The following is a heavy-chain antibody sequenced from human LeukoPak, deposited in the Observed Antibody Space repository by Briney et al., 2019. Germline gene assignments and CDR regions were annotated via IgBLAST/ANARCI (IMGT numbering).Heavy chain of an antibody. CDR3: ARDRSLIAAAGTPYYYYMDV. V-gene: IGHV4-4*07. J-gene: IGHJ6*03. CDR1: SDSISYYY. Sequence: SETLSLTCIVSSDSISYYYWSWIRQPAGKGLEWIGRIYASGGTSYNPSLRSRVTMSVDTSKNQFSLKLSSVIAADTAVYYCARDRSLIAAAGTPYYYYMDVWGKGSTVTVSS. D-gene: IGHD6-13*01. CDR2: IYASGGT.